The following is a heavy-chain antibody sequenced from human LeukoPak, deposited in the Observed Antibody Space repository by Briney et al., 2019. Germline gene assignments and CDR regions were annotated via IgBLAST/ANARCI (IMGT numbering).Heavy chain of an antibody. J-gene: IGHJ5*02. D-gene: IGHD1-26*01. V-gene: IGHV3-7*01. CDR1: GFTFSAYW. Sequence: GGSLRLSCAASGFTFSAYWMSWVRQAPGKGLEWVANIKRDGREKYYVDSVEGRLTISRDNDKNSLYLQMNSLRAEDTAVYYCARDLGSSNSYYNWFDPWGQGTLVTVSS. CDR2: IKRDGREK. CDR3: ARDLGSSNSYYNWFDP.